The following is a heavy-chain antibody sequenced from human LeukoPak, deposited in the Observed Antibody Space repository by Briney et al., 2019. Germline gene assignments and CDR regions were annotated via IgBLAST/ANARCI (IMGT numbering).Heavy chain of an antibody. Sequence: PGGSLRLSCAASGFTFSSYAMHWVRQAPGKGLEYASAISSNGGSTYYANSVKGRFTISRDNSKNTLYLQMGSLRAEDMAVYYCAGTPGNWGQGTLVTVSS. CDR1: GFTFSSYA. J-gene: IGHJ4*02. V-gene: IGHV3-64*01. CDR2: ISSNGGST. CDR3: AGTPGN. D-gene: IGHD2-15*01.